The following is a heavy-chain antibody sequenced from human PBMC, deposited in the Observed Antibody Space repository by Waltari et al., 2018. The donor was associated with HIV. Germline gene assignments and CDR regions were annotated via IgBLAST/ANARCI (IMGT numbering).Heavy chain of an antibody. J-gene: IGHJ4*02. V-gene: IGHV4-31*03. CDR3: ARGAYYGSRTYSFDF. D-gene: IGHD3-10*01. CDR1: GGPIRSGGYY. Sequence: QVQLQESGPGLVKPSQTLSLTCTVSGGPIRSGGYYWTWIRQRPEKGLDYIGNIYYSGRTYYNPSLKSRIIISVDTSKNQFSLKLNSVTAADTAVYYCARGAYYGSRTYSFDFWGQGTLVTVSS. CDR2: IYYSGRT.